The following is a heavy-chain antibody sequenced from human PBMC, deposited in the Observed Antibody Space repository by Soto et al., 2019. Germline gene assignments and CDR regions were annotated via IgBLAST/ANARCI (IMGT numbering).Heavy chain of an antibody. J-gene: IGHJ4*02. CDR1: GGSISSGGYY. Sequence: QVQLQESGPGLVKPSQTLSLTCTVSGGSISSGGYYWSWIRQHPGKGLEWIGYIYYSGSTYYNPSLESRVTISVDTSKNQFSLKLSSVTAADTAVYYCAREAAATMHFDYWGQGTLVTVSS. CDR3: AREAAATMHFDY. D-gene: IGHD5-12*01. V-gene: IGHV4-31*03. CDR2: IYYSGST.